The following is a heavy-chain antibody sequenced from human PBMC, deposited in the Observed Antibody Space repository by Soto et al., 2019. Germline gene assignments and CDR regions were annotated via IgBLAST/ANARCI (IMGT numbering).Heavy chain of an antibody. CDR2: IWYDGSNK. V-gene: IGHV3-33*01. J-gene: IGHJ6*02. D-gene: IGHD6-19*01. Sequence: GGSLRLSCAASGFTFSSYGMHWVRQAPGKGLEWVAVIWYDGSNKYYADSVKGRFTISRDNSKNTLYLQMNGLRAEDTAVYYCARDSYSSGWYGAYSNYYYYYGMDVWGQGTTVTVSS. CDR1: GFTFSSYG. CDR3: ARDSYSSGWYGAYSNYYYYYGMDV.